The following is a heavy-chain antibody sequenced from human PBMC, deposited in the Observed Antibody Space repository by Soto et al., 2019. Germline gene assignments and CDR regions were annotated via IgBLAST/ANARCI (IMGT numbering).Heavy chain of an antibody. CDR2: IYYSGST. J-gene: IGHJ5*02. CDR3: ARDAISRVRGTNNWFDP. V-gene: IGHV4-59*01. Sequence: SETLSLTCTVSGGSISSYYWSWIRQPPGKGLEWIGYIYYSGSTNYNPSLKSRVTISVDTSKNQFSLKLSSVTAADTAVYYCARDAISRVRGTNNWFDPWGQGTLVTVSS. CDR1: GGSISSYY. D-gene: IGHD3-10*01.